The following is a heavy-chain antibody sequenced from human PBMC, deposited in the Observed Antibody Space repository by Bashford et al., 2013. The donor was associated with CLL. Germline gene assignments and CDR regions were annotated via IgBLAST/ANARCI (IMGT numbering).Heavy chain of an antibody. D-gene: IGHD6-19*01. Sequence: GESLKISCKGSGYSFTSYWIGWARQMPGKGLEWMGIIYPGDSDTRYSPSFQGQVTISADKSISTAYLQWSSLKASDTAMYYCARRIPSIAVAGNWMEDYYYYGMDVWGQGTTVTVSS. CDR3: ARRIPSIAVAGNWMEDYYYYGMDV. J-gene: IGHJ6*02. CDR1: GYSFTSYW. CDR2: IYPGDSDT. V-gene: IGHV5-51*01.